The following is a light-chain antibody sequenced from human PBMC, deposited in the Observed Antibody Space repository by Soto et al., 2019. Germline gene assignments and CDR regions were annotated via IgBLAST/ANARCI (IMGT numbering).Light chain of an antibody. CDR1: QSISSW. J-gene: IGKJ2*01. CDR2: KAS. Sequence: DIQMTQSPSTLSASVGDRVTITCRASQSISSWLAWFQQKPGKAPKLLIYKASSLQREIPSRFSGSESGTEFNLTISSLQPDDFATYYCQQYNPYSSTFGQGTKLEIK. V-gene: IGKV1-5*03. CDR3: QQYNPYSST.